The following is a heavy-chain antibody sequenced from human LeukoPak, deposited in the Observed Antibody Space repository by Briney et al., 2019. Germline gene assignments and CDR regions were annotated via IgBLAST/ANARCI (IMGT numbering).Heavy chain of an antibody. CDR3: AKDRGGNYYGSGSFYFDY. Sequence: GGSLRLSCAASRFTFSSYAMSWVRQAPGEGLEWVSAISGSGGSTYYANSEKGRFTTSRDNSKNTLYLQMNSLRAEDTAVYYCAKDRGGNYYGSGSFYFDYWGQGTLVTVSS. V-gene: IGHV3-23*01. D-gene: IGHD3-10*01. CDR2: ISGSGGST. J-gene: IGHJ4*02. CDR1: RFTFSSYA.